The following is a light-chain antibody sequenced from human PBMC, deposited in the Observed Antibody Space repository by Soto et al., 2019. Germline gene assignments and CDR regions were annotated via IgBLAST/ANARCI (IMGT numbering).Light chain of an antibody. V-gene: IGKV1-5*01. Sequence: DIQMTQSPSTLSASVGDRVTITCRASQSISSWLAWYQQKPGKAPKLLIYDASSLESGVPSRFSGSGSGTEFTLTISSLQPDDFATYYCQQYNRYPPYTFGQGTKLEIK. CDR1: QSISSW. CDR3: QQYNRYPPYT. J-gene: IGKJ2*01. CDR2: DAS.